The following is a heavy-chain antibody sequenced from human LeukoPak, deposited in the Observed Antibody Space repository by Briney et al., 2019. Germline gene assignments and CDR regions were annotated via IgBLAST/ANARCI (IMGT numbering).Heavy chain of an antibody. CDR1: GGTFSSYA. CDR3: ARGPFSSGWYAKQFDH. Sequence: SVKVSCKASGGTFSSYAISWVRQAPGQGLEWMGGIIPIFGTANYAQKFQGRVTITADESTSTAYMELSSLRSEDTAVYYCARGPFSSGWYAKQFDHWGQGTLVTVSS. CDR2: IIPIFGTA. V-gene: IGHV1-69*13. J-gene: IGHJ4*02. D-gene: IGHD6-19*01.